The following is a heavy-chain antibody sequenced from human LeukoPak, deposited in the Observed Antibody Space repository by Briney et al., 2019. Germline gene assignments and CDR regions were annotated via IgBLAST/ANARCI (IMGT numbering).Heavy chain of an antibody. V-gene: IGHV3-48*02. Sequence: GGSLRLFCAASGFTFSSYNMNWVRQAPGKGLEWVSHITGSSGSIYYADSVKGRFTISRDNAKNSLYLQMNSLGDEDTAVYYCARGGIYPLDYWGQGTLVTVPS. D-gene: IGHD1-26*01. CDR1: GFTFSSYN. J-gene: IGHJ4*02. CDR3: ARGGIYPLDY. CDR2: ITGSSGSI.